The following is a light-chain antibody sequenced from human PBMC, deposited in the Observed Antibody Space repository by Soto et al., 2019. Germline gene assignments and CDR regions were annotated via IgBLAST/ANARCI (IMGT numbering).Light chain of an antibody. CDR1: SSDVGSYNL. J-gene: IGLJ1*01. V-gene: IGLV2-23*01. CDR2: EGS. CDR3: CSYASTTTYV. Sequence: QSVLTQPASVSGSSGRSITISCTGTSSDVGSYNLVSWYQQHPGKAPKLIIYEGSKRPSGVSNRFSGSKSGNTASLTISGLQAEDEADYYCCSYASTTTYVFGTGTKVTVL.